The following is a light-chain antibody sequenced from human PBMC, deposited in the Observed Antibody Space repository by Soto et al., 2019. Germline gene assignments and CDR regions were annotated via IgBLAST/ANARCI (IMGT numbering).Light chain of an antibody. V-gene: IGLV2-11*01. CDR2: DVS. CDR1: SSDVGGYDY. Sequence: QSALTQRRSVSGSPGQSVTISCTGTSSDVGGYDYVSWYQHHPGTAPKLMIYDVSMRPSGVPDRFSGSKSGNTASLTISGLQAEDEADYYCCSYAGSYTFYVFGTGTKVTVL. CDR3: CSYAGSYTFYV. J-gene: IGLJ1*01.